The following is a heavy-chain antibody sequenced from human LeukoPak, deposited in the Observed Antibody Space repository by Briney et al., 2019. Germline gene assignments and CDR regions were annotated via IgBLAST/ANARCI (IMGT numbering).Heavy chain of an antibody. V-gene: IGHV3-15*01. CDR3: ATEGGSGSYYGDDAFDM. J-gene: IGHJ3*02. CDR2: VKSKADDGTT. Sequence: GGSLRLSCEASGFSFTNTWMSWVRQAPGKGLEWVGRVKSKADDGTTDYAAPVQGRFTISRDDSKNTLSPQMNSLKTEDTAVYYCATEGGSGSYYGDDAFDMWGQGTMVTVSS. D-gene: IGHD3-10*01. CDR1: GFSFTNTW.